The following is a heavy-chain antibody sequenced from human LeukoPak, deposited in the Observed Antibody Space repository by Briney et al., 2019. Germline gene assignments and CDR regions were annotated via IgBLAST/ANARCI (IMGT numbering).Heavy chain of an antibody. V-gene: IGHV3-23*01. D-gene: IGHD3-10*01. CDR1: GFTFSSYA. Sequence: GGSLRLSCVASGFTFSSYAMSWVRQAPGRGLEWVSSLRGDGETFYADSVKGGFTPSRDDSRNTVFLHLNNLRVEDTALYYCAKASWVSSADAVLWGQGTVVTVS. CDR2: LRGDGET. J-gene: IGHJ4*02. CDR3: AKASWVSSADAVL.